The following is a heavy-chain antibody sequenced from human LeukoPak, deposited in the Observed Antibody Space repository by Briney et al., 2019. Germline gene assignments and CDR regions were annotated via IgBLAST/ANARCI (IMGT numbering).Heavy chain of an antibody. CDR1: GHTFTGNY. CDR2: INPNSGDT. J-gene: IGHJ3*02. V-gene: IGHV1-2*02. CDR3: ARDLGGYCSGDTCLDAFDI. D-gene: IGHD2-15*01. Sequence: ASVKVSCKASGHTFTGNYMHWVRQAPGQGLEWLGCINPNSGDTNCAQKFQGRVTMTRDTSISTAYMELSRLRSDDTAVYYCARDLGGYCSGDTCLDAFDIWGQGTVVTVSS.